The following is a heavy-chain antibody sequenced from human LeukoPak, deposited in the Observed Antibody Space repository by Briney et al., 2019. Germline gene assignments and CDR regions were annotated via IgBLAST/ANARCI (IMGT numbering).Heavy chain of an antibody. V-gene: IGHV4-59*01. CDR1: VGFNSRYY. CDR2: IYNIGST. D-gene: IGHD2-2*01. Sequence: PSETPSLTCTVSVGFNSRYYWAWIRPPPMKGLEWMGYIYNIGSTTYSPSLKSRLTISVDTSKSQFSLKLRSVTAADTAVNYGAGGGYCSSTGCQAPLFDYWGQGTLVTVSS. CDR3: AGGGYCSSTGCQAPLFDY. J-gene: IGHJ4*02.